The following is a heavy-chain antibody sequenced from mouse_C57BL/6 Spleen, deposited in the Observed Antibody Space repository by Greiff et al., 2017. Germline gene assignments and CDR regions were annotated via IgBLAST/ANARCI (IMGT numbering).Heavy chain of an antibody. CDR1: GFTFSDYG. V-gene: IGHV5-17*01. J-gene: IGHJ2*01. CDR2: ISSGSSTI. CDR3: ARDGSSCFDY. D-gene: IGHD1-1*01. Sequence: DVKLVESGGGLVKPGGSLKLSCAASGFTFSDYGMHWVRQAPEKGLEWVAYISSGSSTIYYADTVKGRFTISRDNAKNTLFLQMTRLRSEDTAMYYCARDGSSCFDYWGQGTTLTVSS.